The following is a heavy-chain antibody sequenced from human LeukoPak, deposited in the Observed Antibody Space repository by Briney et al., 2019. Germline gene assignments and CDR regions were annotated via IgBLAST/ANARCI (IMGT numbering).Heavy chain of an antibody. D-gene: IGHD1-26*01. Sequence: GRSLRLSCAASGFTFSTYGLHWVRQAPGKGLEWVAIISYDGKNKYYADSVKGRFTISRDNSKNTLYLQMNSLRAEDTSVYYCGRVVGLATPSNWFDPWGQGTLVIVSS. CDR3: GRVVGLATPSNWFDP. J-gene: IGHJ5*02. CDR2: ISYDGKNK. CDR1: GFTFSTYG. V-gene: IGHV3-30*04.